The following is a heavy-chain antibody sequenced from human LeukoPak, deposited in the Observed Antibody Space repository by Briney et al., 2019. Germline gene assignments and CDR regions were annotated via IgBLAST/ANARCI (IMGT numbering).Heavy chain of an antibody. CDR1: GYTFTGYY. CDR2: INANSGGT. D-gene: IGHD3-3*01. CDR3: ARYGTIFGYWNDYMDV. Sequence: ASVKVSCKASGYTFTGYYMHWVLQAPGQGLQWMGRINANSGGTNYAQKYQGRVTTTRDTSISTAYMELSRLRSDDKAVYYRARYGTIFGYWNDYMDVWGKGTTVTVSS. V-gene: IGHV1-2*06. J-gene: IGHJ6*03.